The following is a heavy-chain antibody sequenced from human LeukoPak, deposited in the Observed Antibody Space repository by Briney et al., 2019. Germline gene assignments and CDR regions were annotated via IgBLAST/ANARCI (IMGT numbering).Heavy chain of an antibody. V-gene: IGHV1-2*02. CDR2: INPNSGDT. Sequence: ASVKVSCKASGYTFTAYYLHWVRQAPGQGLEWMGWINPNSGDTNYAQKFQGRVTMTRDTSISTAYMELSGLTSDDTAVYYCARPYCSGGSCHDYFDYWGQGTLVTVSS. CDR3: ARPYCSGGSCHDYFDY. CDR1: GYTFTAYY. J-gene: IGHJ4*02. D-gene: IGHD2-15*01.